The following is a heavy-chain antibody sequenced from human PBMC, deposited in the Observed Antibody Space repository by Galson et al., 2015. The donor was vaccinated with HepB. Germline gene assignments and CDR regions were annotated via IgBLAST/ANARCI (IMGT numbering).Heavy chain of an antibody. D-gene: IGHD5-24*01. CDR2: ITATGSTT. J-gene: IGHJ4*02. V-gene: IGHV3-23*01. CDR1: GFTFSNSA. CDR3: VKGGPDEILDY. Sequence: SLRLSCAAPGFTFSNSAMNWVRQAPGKGLEWLSVITATGSTTYYADSVKGRFTISRDISKNTLYVQMNSLRADDTALYYCVKGGPDEILDYWGQGTLVTVSA.